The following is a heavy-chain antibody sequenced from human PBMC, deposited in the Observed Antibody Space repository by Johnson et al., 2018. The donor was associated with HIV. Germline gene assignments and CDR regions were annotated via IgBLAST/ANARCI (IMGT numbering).Heavy chain of an antibody. D-gene: IGHD3-10*02. CDR3: ARLCSGCADAFDM. CDR2: IGTAGDT. CDR1: GFTFSSYD. V-gene: IGHV3-13*01. Sequence: VQLVESGGGVVQPGRSLRLSCAASGFTFSSYDMHWVRQATGKGLEWVSAIGTAGDTYYPGSVKGRFTVSRDNAKNSVYLQMNSLRAEDTAVYYCARLCSGCADAFDMWGQGTMVTVSS. J-gene: IGHJ3*02.